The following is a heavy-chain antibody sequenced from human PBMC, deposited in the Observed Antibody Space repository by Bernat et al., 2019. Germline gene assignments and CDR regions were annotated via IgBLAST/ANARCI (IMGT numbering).Heavy chain of an antibody. CDR3: ARRYSGYDATFDY. CDR1: GFTFSSYS. CDR2: ISSSSSYI. Sequence: EVQLVESGGGLVKPGGSLRLSCAASGFTFSSYSMNWVRQAPGKGLECVSSISSSSSYIYYADSVKGRFTISRDNAKNSRYLQMNSLRAEDTAVYYCARRYSGYDATFDYWGQGTLVTVSS. J-gene: IGHJ4*02. V-gene: IGHV3-21*01. D-gene: IGHD5-12*01.